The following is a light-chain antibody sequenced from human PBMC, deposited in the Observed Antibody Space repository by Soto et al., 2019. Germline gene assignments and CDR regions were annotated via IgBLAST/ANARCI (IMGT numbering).Light chain of an antibody. V-gene: IGLV2-14*01. Sequence: QSALTQPASVSGSPGQSITISCIGTSSDIGAYNYVSWYQQHPGKVPKLMIYEVTNRPSGLSTRFSGSKSGNTASLTISGLQADDEVDYFCSSYTSTSTLYVFGTGTKLTFL. CDR1: SSDIGAYNY. CDR2: EVT. CDR3: SSYTSTSTLYV. J-gene: IGLJ1*01.